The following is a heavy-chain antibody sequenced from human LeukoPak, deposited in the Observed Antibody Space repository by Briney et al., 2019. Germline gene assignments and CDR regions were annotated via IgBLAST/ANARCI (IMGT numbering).Heavy chain of an antibody. CDR3: AREAIVVVPAADYYYGMDV. Sequence: ASVKVSCKASGHTFTSYGISWVRQAPGQGLEWMGWISAYNGNTNYAQKLQGRVTMTTDTSTSTAHMELRSLRSDDTAVYYCAREAIVVVPAADYYYGMDVWGQGTTVTVSS. D-gene: IGHD2-2*01. V-gene: IGHV1-18*01. CDR2: ISAYNGNT. J-gene: IGHJ6*02. CDR1: GHTFTSYG.